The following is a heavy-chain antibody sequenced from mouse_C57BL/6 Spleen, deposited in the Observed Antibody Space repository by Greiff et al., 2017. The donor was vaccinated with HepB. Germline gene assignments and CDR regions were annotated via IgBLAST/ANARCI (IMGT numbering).Heavy chain of an antibody. CDR1: GFNIKNTY. Sequence: EVKLMESVAELVRPGASVKLSCTASGFNIKNTYMHWVKQRPEQGLEWIGRIDPANGNTKYAPKFQGKATLTVDKSSSTAYMQLSSLTSEDSAVYYCARGRDDGWYFDVWGTGTTVTVSS. V-gene: IGHV14-3*01. CDR2: IDPANGNT. CDR3: ARGRDDGWYFDV. D-gene: IGHD2-12*01. J-gene: IGHJ1*03.